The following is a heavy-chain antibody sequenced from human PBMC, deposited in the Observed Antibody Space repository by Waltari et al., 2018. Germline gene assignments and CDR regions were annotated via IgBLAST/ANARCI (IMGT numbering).Heavy chain of an antibody. J-gene: IGHJ4*02. CDR3: ARAPTYYSESSPFY. Sequence: EVHLVESGGGLVQPGGSLRLTCAASGFTLSYYWMTWVRQLPGKGLEGLAKIKPDGSQKYYVDSVQGRFTISRDNAKNSLYLEMNSLRAEDMAVYYCARAPTYYSESSPFYWGQGTLVTVSS. V-gene: IGHV3-7*01. CDR1: GFTLSYYW. CDR2: IKPDGSQK. D-gene: IGHD3-22*01.